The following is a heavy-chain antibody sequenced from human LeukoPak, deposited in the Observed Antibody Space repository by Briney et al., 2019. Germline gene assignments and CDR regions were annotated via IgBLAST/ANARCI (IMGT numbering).Heavy chain of an antibody. Sequence: GGSLRLSCAASGFTFNSYAMSWVRQAPGKGLEWLSLISDSGESPSDADSAKGRFTISRDNSKSTVFLQMDSLRVEDTAVYYCAKSDCDGASCYTIDSWGQGTLVTVSS. CDR1: GFTFNSYA. V-gene: IGHV3-23*01. D-gene: IGHD2-2*02. CDR3: AKSDCDGASCYTIDS. J-gene: IGHJ4*02. CDR2: ISDSGESP.